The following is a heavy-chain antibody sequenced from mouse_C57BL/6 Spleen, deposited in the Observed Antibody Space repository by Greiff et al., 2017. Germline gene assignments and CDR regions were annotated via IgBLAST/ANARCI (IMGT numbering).Heavy chain of an antibody. CDR1: GYTFTSYW. CDR2: INPSNGGT. J-gene: IGHJ1*03. CDR3: ARRGWFSGYFDV. D-gene: IGHD2-3*01. Sequence: QVQLQQPGTELVKPGASVKLSCKASGYTFTSYWMHWVKQRPGQGLEWIGKINPSNGGTNYNEKFKGKATLTVDKSSSTAYMQLSSLTSEDSAVYYCARRGWFSGYFDVWGTGTTVTVSS. V-gene: IGHV1-53*01.